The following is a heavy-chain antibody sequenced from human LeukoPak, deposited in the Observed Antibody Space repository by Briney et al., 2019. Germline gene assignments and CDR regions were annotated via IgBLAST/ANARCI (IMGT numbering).Heavy chain of an antibody. CDR1: GGSVSTSYY. D-gene: IGHD1-1*01. CDR3: ARDGPWKSDY. V-gene: IGHV4-39*02. Sequence: SETLSLTCTVSGGSVSTSYYWGWIRQPPGRGLEWIGSVCSGGNTCYNPSLGSRVTIFTDSSKNQFSLTLRYVTAADTAVYYCARDGPWKSDYWGQGTLVTVSS. J-gene: IGHJ4*02. CDR2: VCSGGNT.